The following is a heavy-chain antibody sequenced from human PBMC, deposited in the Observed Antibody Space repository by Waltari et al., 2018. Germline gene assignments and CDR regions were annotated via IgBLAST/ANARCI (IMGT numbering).Heavy chain of an antibody. CDR3: ANRGLDYGDQGKDY. J-gene: IGHJ4*02. V-gene: IGHV3-23*03. Sequence: EVQLLESGGGSVQPGGSLRLSCAASGFTFITYAMTWVRQAPGKGLEWVSLLYSDVTTYYADSVKGRFSVSRDNSKNTLYLQMNSLRVEDTAIYYCANRGLDYGDQGKDYWGQGTLVTVSS. D-gene: IGHD4-17*01. CDR2: LYSDVTT. CDR1: GFTFITYA.